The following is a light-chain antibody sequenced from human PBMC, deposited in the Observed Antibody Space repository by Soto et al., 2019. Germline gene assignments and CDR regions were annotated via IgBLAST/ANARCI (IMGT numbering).Light chain of an antibody. CDR1: QGIRND. J-gene: IGKJ1*01. Sequence: AIQMTQSPSSLSASVGDRVTITCRASQGIRNDLGWYQQKPGKAPKLLIYAASSLQSGVPSTFSGSGAGTDFTLTISSLQPEDFAAYYCLQDYNYPRTFGQGTKVEIK. CDR2: AAS. CDR3: LQDYNYPRT. V-gene: IGKV1-6*01.